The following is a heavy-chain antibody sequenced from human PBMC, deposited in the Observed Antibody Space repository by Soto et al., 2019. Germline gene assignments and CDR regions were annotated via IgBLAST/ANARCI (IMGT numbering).Heavy chain of an antibody. V-gene: IGHV4-59*01. J-gene: IGHJ5*02. Sequence: SETLSLTCTVSGGSISSYYWSWIRQPPGKGLEWIGYIYYSGSTNYNPSLKSRVAISVDTSKNQFSLKLSSVTAADTAVYYCARATNWFDPWGQGTLVTVPQ. CDR1: GGSISSYY. CDR2: IYYSGST. CDR3: ARATNWFDP.